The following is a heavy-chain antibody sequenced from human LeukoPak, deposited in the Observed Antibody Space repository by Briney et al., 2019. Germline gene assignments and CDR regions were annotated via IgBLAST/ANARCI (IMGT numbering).Heavy chain of an antibody. D-gene: IGHD5-18*01. J-gene: IGHJ4*02. CDR3: ARADKDGYGFFGFDY. CDR1: GFTFSSYS. Sequence: GGSLRLSCAASGFTFSSYSMNWVRQAPGKGLEWVSFISPTGNTIYYSDSVKGRFTISRDNAKNSLYLQINSLRAEDTALYYCARADKDGYGFFGFDYWGQGTLDTVSS. V-gene: IGHV3-48*04. CDR2: ISPTGNTI.